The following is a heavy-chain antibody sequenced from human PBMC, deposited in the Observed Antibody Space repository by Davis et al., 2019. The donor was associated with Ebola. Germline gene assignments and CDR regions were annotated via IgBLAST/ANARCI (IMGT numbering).Heavy chain of an antibody. CDR3: ARDHWGSLDY. J-gene: IGHJ4*02. CDR2: VFNSGTV. V-gene: IGHV4-59*01. D-gene: IGHD7-27*01. Sequence: MPSETLSLTCTVSGGSISGYQWAWIRQPPGKGLEYMGHVFNSGTVVYTSALKIRVTISLDRSSNQFSLKMNSVTTADTAVYFCARDHWGSLDYWGQGTLVTVSS. CDR1: GGSISGYQ.